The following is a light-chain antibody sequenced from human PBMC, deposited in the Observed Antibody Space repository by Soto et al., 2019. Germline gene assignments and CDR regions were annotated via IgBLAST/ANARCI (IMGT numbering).Light chain of an antibody. CDR1: QTIRGL. Sequence: EIVLTQSPATLSLSPGERATLSCRTSQTIRGLLNWYQQRPGQAPRLLIYDTSNRATDIPARFSGSGSGTDFILTISSLDPEDFGVYFCHQRHNWPITFGQGTCLDIK. J-gene: IGKJ5*01. CDR2: DTS. V-gene: IGKV3-11*01. CDR3: HQRHNWPIT.